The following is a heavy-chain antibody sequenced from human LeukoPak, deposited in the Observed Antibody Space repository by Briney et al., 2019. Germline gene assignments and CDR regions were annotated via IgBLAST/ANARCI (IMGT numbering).Heavy chain of an antibody. Sequence: SETLSLTCAVHGGSFSGYYWSWIRQPPGKGLEWIGYIYYSGSTYYNPSLKSRVTISVDTSKNQFSLKLSSVTAADTAVYYCARVSPRNYDFWSGYYPDAFDIWGQGTMVTASS. J-gene: IGHJ3*02. CDR3: ARVSPRNYDFWSGYYPDAFDI. V-gene: IGHV4-30-4*08. CDR2: IYYSGST. CDR1: GGSFSGYY. D-gene: IGHD3-3*01.